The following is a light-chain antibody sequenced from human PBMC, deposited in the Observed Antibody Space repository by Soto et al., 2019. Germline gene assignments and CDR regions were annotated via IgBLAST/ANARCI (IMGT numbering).Light chain of an antibody. V-gene: IGKV1-39*01. CDR1: QSISSY. Sequence: DIQMTQSPSSLSASVGDRVTISCRASQSISSYLNWYQQKPGTAPKLLIYAASSLQSGVPSRFSGSGSGTDFTLTISSLHPEDFAAYYCQQSYKTPPTFGGGTKVDIK. CDR3: QQSYKTPPT. CDR2: AAS. J-gene: IGKJ4*01.